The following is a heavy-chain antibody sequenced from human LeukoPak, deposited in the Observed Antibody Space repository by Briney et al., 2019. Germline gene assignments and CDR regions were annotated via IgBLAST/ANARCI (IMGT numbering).Heavy chain of an antibody. Sequence: GGSLRLSCAASGFTFSSYWMSWVRQAPGKGLEWVANIKQDGSEKYYVDSVKGRFTISRDNAKKSLDLQMNSLRAEDTAVYYCATSRYCDSTGCYLSPDYWGQGTLVTVST. CDR3: ATSRYCDSTGCYLSPDY. V-gene: IGHV3-7*01. D-gene: IGHD2-2*01. CDR1: GFTFSSYW. J-gene: IGHJ4*02. CDR2: IKQDGSEK.